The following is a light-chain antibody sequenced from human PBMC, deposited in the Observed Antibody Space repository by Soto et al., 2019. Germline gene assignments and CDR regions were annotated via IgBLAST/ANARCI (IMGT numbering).Light chain of an antibody. CDR3: XQFAISTT. V-gene: IGKV1-5*01. J-gene: IGKJ1*01. CDR1: HNIERW. CDR2: DAS. Sequence: IPMTQSPSTLSASVGDRVTITCRASHNIERWMAWYQQKPGKAPSLLIFDASTLHSGVPSRFSGSGSGTDFTLTISSLQPDDFATXXXXQFAISTTFGQGTKVEVK.